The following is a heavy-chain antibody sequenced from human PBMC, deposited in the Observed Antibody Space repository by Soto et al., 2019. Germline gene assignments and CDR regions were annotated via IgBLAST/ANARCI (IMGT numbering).Heavy chain of an antibody. Sequence: QLQLQESGSGLVKASQTLSLTCGVSGGSINSGGYSWNWIRQPPGKGLEWIGNIFHSGSTHYNPSLKSRVAISVDKSKIQFSLKVTSVTAADTAVYYCARAQWYYAILPGRLWGAFDIWGQGTMVTVSS. CDR3: ARAQWYYAILPGRLWGAFDI. CDR2: IFHSGST. V-gene: IGHV4-30-2*01. J-gene: IGHJ3*02. D-gene: IGHD3-9*01. CDR1: GGSINSGGYS.